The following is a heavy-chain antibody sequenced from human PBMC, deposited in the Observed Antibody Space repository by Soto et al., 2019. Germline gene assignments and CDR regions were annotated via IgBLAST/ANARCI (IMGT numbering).Heavy chain of an antibody. J-gene: IGHJ4*02. Sequence: EVQLVESGGGLVKPGGSLRLSCAASGFTFTTYSMNWVRQAPGKGLEWVASISSTSSYISEADSVKGRFTISRDTAENLLYLQMHSLRAEDTAVYYCARDYYGDRYYDYWGQGTLVTFSS. D-gene: IGHD4-17*01. CDR2: ISSTSSYI. V-gene: IGHV3-21*01. CDR3: ARDYYGDRYYDY. CDR1: GFTFTTYS.